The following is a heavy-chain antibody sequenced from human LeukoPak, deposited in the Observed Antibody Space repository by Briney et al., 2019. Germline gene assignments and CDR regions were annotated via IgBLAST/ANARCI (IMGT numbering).Heavy chain of an antibody. V-gene: IGHV1-69*05. Sequence: EASVKVSCKASGGTFSSYAISWVRQAPGQGLEWMGRIIPIFGTANYAQKFQGRVTITTDESTSTAYMELSSLRSEDTAVYYCAGDRVRTAIPSYFDYWGQGTLVTVSS. CDR1: GGTFSSYA. CDR3: AGDRVRTAIPSYFDY. CDR2: IIPIFGTA. D-gene: IGHD2-21*02. J-gene: IGHJ4*02.